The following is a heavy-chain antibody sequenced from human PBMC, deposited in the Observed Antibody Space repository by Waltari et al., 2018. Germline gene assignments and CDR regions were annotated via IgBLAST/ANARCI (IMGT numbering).Heavy chain of an antibody. V-gene: IGHV3-53*01. CDR2: IYSGGST. CDR3: ARVPGRWLQLGYGMDV. J-gene: IGHJ6*02. D-gene: IGHD5-12*01. CDR1: GFTVSSNY. Sequence: EVQLVESGGGLIQPGGSLRLYCAASGFTVSSNYMSWVRQAPGTGLEWVSVIYSGGSTYYADSVKGRFTISRDNSKNTLYLQMNSLRAEDTAVYYCARVPGRWLQLGYGMDVWGQGTTVTVSS.